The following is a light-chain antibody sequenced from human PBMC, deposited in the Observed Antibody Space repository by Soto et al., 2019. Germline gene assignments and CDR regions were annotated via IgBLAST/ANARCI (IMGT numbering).Light chain of an antibody. CDR2: DAS. CDR1: QSISSW. V-gene: IGKV1-5*01. J-gene: IGKJ1*01. Sequence: DIQMTQSPGALSASVGDRFTSTCLASQSISSWLAWYQQKPGKAPKLLIYDASSLESGVPSRFSGSGSGTEFTLTISSLQPDDFATYYCQQYNSYSPTFGQGTKVDIK. CDR3: QQYNSYSPT.